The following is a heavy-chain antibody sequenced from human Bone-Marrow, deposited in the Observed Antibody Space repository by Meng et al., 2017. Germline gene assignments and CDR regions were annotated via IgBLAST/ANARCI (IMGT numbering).Heavy chain of an antibody. Sequence: ARLHGGGAGLLTPSVALPFTRVLSCGSFSDYYWRWIRQPPGKGLEWIGEINHSGSTNHNPSLESRANISVDTSQNNLSLKLSSVTAADSAVYYCARGPTTMAHDFDYWGQGTLGHRLL. J-gene: IGHJ4*02. CDR3: ARGPTTMAHDFDY. V-gene: IGHV4-34*04. D-gene: IGHD4-11*01. CDR1: CGSFSDYY. CDR2: INHSGST.